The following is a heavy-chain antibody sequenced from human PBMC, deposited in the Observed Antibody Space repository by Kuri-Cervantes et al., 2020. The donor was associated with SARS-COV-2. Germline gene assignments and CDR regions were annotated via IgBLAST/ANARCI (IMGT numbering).Heavy chain of an antibody. CDR2: INHSGST. V-gene: IGHV4-34*01. D-gene: IGHD3-22*01. CDR1: GGSFSGYY. J-gene: IGHJ4*02. CDR3: AGGYYYDSSGSVLRYYSDY. Sequence: SETLSLTCAVYGGSFSGYYWSWIRQPPGKGLEWIGEINHSGSTNYNPSLKSRVTISVDTSKNQFSLKLSSVTAADTAVYYCAGGYYYDSSGSVLRYYSDYWGQGTLITVSS.